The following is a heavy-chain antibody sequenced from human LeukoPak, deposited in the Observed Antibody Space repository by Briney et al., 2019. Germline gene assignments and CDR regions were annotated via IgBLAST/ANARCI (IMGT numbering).Heavy chain of an antibody. J-gene: IGHJ6*02. Sequence: ASVKVSCKASGYTFTSYGISWVRQAPGQGLEWMGWISAYNGNTNYAQKLKGRVTMTTATSTSTAYMELRSLRSDDTAVYYCARDHPYSSSWYELHYYYGMDVWGQGTTVTVSS. V-gene: IGHV1-18*01. D-gene: IGHD6-13*01. CDR2: ISAYNGNT. CDR1: GYTFTSYG. CDR3: ARDHPYSSSWYELHYYYGMDV.